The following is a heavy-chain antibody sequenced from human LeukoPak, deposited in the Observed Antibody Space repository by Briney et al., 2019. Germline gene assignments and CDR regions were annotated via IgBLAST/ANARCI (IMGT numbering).Heavy chain of an antibody. V-gene: IGHV3-30*18. J-gene: IGHJ6*02. D-gene: IGHD2-15*01. CDR3: AKGAPAATNAAYYGMDV. CDR2: ISYDESDK. CDR1: GFTFSNYG. Sequence: GGSLRLSCAASGFTFSNYGMHWVRQAPGKGLEWVAVISYDESDKYYADSVKGRFTISRDNSKNTLYLQMNSLRPEDTAVYYCAKGAPAATNAAYYGMDVWGQGTTVTVSS.